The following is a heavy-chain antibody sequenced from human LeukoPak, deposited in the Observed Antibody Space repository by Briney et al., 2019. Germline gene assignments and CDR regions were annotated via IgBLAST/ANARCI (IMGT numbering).Heavy chain of an antibody. J-gene: IGHJ3*02. CDR1: GGTFSSYA. CDR2: IIPIFGTA. Sequence: SVKVSCKASGGTFSSYAISWVRQAPGQGLEWMGGIIPIFGTANYAQKFQGRVTITADESTSTVYMELSSLRSEDTAVYYCAKVLTGTRPRYAFEMWGQGTMVTVSS. CDR3: AKVLTGTRPRYAFEM. V-gene: IGHV1-69*13. D-gene: IGHD3-9*01.